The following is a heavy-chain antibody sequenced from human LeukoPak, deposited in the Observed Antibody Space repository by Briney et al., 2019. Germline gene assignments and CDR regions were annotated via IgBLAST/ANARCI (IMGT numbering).Heavy chain of an antibody. V-gene: IGHV3-74*01. Sequence: GRSLRLSCAASGFIFSRYGMHWVRQAPGKGLVWVSRINSDGSSTSYADSVKGRFTISRDNAKNTLYLQMNSLRAEDTAVYYCARVSYYYGSGSYRPTAVYYFDYWGQGTLVTVSS. CDR3: ARVSYYYGSGSYRPTAVYYFDY. CDR1: GFIFSRYG. D-gene: IGHD3-10*01. J-gene: IGHJ4*02. CDR2: INSDGSST.